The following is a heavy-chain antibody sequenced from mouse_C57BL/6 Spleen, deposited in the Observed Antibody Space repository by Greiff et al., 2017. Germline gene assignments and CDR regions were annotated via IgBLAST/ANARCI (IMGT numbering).Heavy chain of an antibody. D-gene: IGHD2-2*01. J-gene: IGHJ3*01. CDR3: ARGRDYVYDGFAY. CDR2: IDPSDSYT. V-gene: IGHV1-69*01. Sequence: QVQLQQPGAELVMPGASVKLSCKASGYTFTSYWMHWVKQRPGQGLEWIGEIDPSDSYTNYNQKFKGKSTLTVDKSSSTAYMQLSSLTSEDSAVYYCARGRDYVYDGFAYWGQGTLVTVSA. CDR1: GYTFTSYW.